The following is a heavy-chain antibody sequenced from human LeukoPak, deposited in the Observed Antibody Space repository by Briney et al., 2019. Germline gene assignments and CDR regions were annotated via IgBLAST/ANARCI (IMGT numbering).Heavy chain of an antibody. Sequence: SETLSLTCTVSGGSISSHYWSWIRQPPGKGLEWIGYIYYSGSTNSNPSLKSRVTISVDTSKNQFSLKLSSVPAADTAVYYCARATNWGYYYMDVWGKGTTVTVSS. V-gene: IGHV4-59*11. D-gene: IGHD3-16*01. CDR1: GGSISSHY. CDR2: IYYSGST. J-gene: IGHJ6*03. CDR3: ARATNWGYYYMDV.